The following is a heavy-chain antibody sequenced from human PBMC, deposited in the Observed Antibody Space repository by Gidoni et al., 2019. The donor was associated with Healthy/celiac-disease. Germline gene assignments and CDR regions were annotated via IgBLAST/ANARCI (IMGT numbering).Heavy chain of an antibody. J-gene: IGHJ6*02. V-gene: IGHV3-23*01. CDR2: ISGSGGST. D-gene: IGHD5-18*01. Sequence: VQLLESGGGLVPPGGSLRLSCAASGFTFRSYAMSWVRQAPGKGLEWVSAISGSGGSTYYADSVKGRFTISRDNSKNTLYLQMNSLRAEDTAVYYCANGYSYGYGGGYYYYGMDVWGQGTTVTVSS. CDR3: ANGYSYGYGGGYYYYGMDV. CDR1: GFTFRSYA.